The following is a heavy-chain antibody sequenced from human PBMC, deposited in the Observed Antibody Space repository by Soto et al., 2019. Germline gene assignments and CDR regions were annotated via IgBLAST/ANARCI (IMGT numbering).Heavy chain of an antibody. Sequence: SETLLFTYTVSVDSITTYYWRWIRQPAGRGLEWIGRIYTSGNTNYNPSLKSRVTMSVDTSKKQFSLKLTSVTAADTAVYYCARYSNNWFQTEGMDVWGQGTTVTVSS. CDR1: VDSITTYY. D-gene: IGHD6-13*01. V-gene: IGHV4-4*07. J-gene: IGHJ6*02. CDR3: ARYSNNWFQTEGMDV. CDR2: IYTSGNT.